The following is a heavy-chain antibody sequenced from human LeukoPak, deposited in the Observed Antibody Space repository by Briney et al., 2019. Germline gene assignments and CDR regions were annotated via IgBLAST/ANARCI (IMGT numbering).Heavy chain of an antibody. Sequence: GRSLRLSCAASGFTFSSYGMHWVRQAPGKGLEWVAVILYDGSNKYYADSVKGRFTISRDNSKNTLYLQMNSLRAEDTAVYYCAKDPGYYDSSVFDYWGQGTLVTVSS. J-gene: IGHJ4*02. V-gene: IGHV3-30*18. CDR2: ILYDGSNK. CDR1: GFTFSSYG. D-gene: IGHD3-22*01. CDR3: AKDPGYYDSSVFDY.